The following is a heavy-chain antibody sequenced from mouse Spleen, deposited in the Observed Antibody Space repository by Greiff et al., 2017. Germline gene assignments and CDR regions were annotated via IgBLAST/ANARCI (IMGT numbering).Heavy chain of an antibody. CDR3: ARRGGLLYAMDY. Sequence: QVQLQQSGPELVKPGASVKISCKASGYAFSSSWMNWVKQRPGKGLEWIGRIYPGDGDTNYNGKFKGKATLTADKSSSTAYMQLSSLTSEDSAVYFCARRGGLLYAMDYWGQGTSVTVSS. CDR2: IYPGDGDT. D-gene: IGHD1-1*02. CDR1: GYAFSSSW. J-gene: IGHJ4*01. V-gene: IGHV1-82*01.